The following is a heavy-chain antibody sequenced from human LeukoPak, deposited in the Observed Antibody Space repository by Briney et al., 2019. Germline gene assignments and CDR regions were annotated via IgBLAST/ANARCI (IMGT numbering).Heavy chain of an antibody. CDR3: ARDPGAFDI. CDR2: IYTSGST. D-gene: IGHD7-27*01. V-gene: IGHV4-61*02. J-gene: IGHJ3*02. Sequence: PSETLSLTCTVSGGSISSGSYYWSWIRQPAGKGLEWIGRIYTSGSTNYNPSLKSRVTISVDTSKNQFSLKLSSVTAADTAVYYCARDPGAFDIWGQGTMVTVSS. CDR1: GGSISSGSYY.